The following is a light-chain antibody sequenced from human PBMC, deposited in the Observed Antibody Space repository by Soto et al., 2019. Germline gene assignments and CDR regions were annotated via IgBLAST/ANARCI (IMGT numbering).Light chain of an antibody. CDR3: QQYNDWPLT. V-gene: IGKV3-15*01. CDR2: GAF. CDR1: QSVSSN. Sequence: EIVMTQCPATLSVSPGERATLSCRASQSVSSNLAWYQQKPGQAPSLLIYGAFTRATGIPARFSGTGSGTEFTLTISSLQSEDFALYYCQQYNDWPLTFGQGTKVDI. J-gene: IGKJ1*01.